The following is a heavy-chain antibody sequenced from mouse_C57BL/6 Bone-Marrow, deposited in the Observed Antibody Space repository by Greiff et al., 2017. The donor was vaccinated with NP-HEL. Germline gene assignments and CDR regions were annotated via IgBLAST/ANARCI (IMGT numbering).Heavy chain of an antibody. CDR2: IRNKANGYTT. CDR1: GFTFTDYY. V-gene: IGHV7-3*01. Sequence: VQLVESGGGLVQPGGSLSLSCAASGFTFTDYYMSWVRQPPGKALEWLGFIRNKANGYTTEYSASVKGRFTISRDNSQSILYLQMNALRAEDSATYYCARSSYGNYDYWGQGTTLTVSS. J-gene: IGHJ2*01. CDR3: ARSSYGNYDY. D-gene: IGHD2-10*01.